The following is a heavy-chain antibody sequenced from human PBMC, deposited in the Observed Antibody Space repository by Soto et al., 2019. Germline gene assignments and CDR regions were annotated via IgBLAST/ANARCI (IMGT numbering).Heavy chain of an antibody. CDR2: INPNSGAT. CDR1: GCTFTAYY. CDR3: VRIMTTVTTGELDP. V-gene: IGHV1-2*02. J-gene: IGHJ5*02. Sequence: ASVKVSCKASGCTFTAYYLHWFRQAPGQGLEWMGWINPNSGATNIAQKFQGRITMTRDTSISTAYMELSSLRSDDTAVYYCVRIMTTVTTGELDPWGQGTLVTVSS. D-gene: IGHD4-17*01.